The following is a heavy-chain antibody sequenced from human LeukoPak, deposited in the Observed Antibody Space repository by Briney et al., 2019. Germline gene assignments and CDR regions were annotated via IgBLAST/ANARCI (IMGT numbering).Heavy chain of an antibody. Sequence: GGSLRLSCAASGFTFSDYYMSWIRQAPGKGLEWVSYISSSGSTIYYADSVKGRFTISRDNAKNSLYLQMNSLRDEDTALYYCAIMHGYYDGSGYWVQWGQGTLVTVSS. CDR3: AIMHGYYDGSGYWVQ. CDR2: ISSSGSTI. V-gene: IGHV3-11*01. CDR1: GFTFSDYY. D-gene: IGHD3-22*01. J-gene: IGHJ1*01.